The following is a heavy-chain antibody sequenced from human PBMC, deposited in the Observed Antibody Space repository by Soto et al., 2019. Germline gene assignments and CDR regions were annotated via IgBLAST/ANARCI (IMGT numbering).Heavy chain of an antibody. V-gene: IGHV3-48*02. CDR3: ARVSYGDFITWFDP. D-gene: IGHD4-17*01. CDR2: ISSSSSTI. J-gene: IGHJ5*02. CDR1: GFTFSSYS. Sequence: EVQLVESGGGLVQPGGSLRLSCAASGFTFSSYSMNWVRQAPGKGLEWVSYISSSSSTIYYADSVKGRFTISRDNAXNSLYLQMNSLRDEDTAVYYCARVSYGDFITWFDPWGQGTLVTVSS.